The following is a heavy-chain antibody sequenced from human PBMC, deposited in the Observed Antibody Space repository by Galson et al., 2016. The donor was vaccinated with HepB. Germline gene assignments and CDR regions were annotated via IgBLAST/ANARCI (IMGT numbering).Heavy chain of an antibody. V-gene: IGHV3-48*02. Sequence: SLRLSCAASGFTFRSSSMNWVRQAPGKGLEWVSYITGSGTPISYADSVKGRFTISRDNAKNSLYLQMNSLRDEDTSVYYCARDKDFSFDYWGQGTLVTVSS. J-gene: IGHJ4*02. CDR2: ITGSGTPI. CDR1: GFTFRSSS. CDR3: ARDKDFSFDY.